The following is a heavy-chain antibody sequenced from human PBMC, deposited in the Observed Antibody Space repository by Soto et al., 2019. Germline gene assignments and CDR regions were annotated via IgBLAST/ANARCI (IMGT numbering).Heavy chain of an antibody. V-gene: IGHV4-59*01. J-gene: IGHJ4*02. D-gene: IGHD3-22*01. CDR3: ARRNYYDSSGYFDY. CDR1: GGSISSYY. CDR2: IYYSGST. Sequence: SETLSLTCTVSGGSISSYYWSWIRQPPGKGLGWIGYIYYSGSTNYNPSLKSRVTISVDTSKNQFSLKLSSVTAADTAVYYCARRNYYDSSGYFDYWGQGTLVTVSS.